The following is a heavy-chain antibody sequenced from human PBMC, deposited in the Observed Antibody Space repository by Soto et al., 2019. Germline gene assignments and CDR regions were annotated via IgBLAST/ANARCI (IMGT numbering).Heavy chain of an antibody. D-gene: IGHD6-19*01. J-gene: IGHJ3*02. CDR3: ARAVAGSTRTFDI. Sequence: VGSQRLSYAASGFTFRDYDMSWIRQAPGKGLEWVSYISSSGSTIYYADSVKGRFTISRDNAKNSLYLQMNSLRAEDTAVYYCARAVAGSTRTFDIWGQGTMVT. CDR1: GFTFRDYD. CDR2: ISSSGSTI. V-gene: IGHV3-11*01.